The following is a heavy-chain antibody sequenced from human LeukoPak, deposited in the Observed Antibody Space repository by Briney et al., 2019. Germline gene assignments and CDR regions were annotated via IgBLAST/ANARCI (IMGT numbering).Heavy chain of an antibody. J-gene: IGHJ2*01. CDR2: FYHSGRP. Sequence: SETLSLTCTVSGGSISSYFWGWIRHPPGKGLEWIGSFYHSGRPDYNPSLKSRVTISVDTSKNQFSLKLNSVIAADTAVYYCAREPWGSSWRQIWYFDLWGRGTLVTVSS. V-gene: IGHV4-38-2*02. D-gene: IGHD6-13*01. CDR1: GGSISSYF. CDR3: AREPWGSSWRQIWYFDL.